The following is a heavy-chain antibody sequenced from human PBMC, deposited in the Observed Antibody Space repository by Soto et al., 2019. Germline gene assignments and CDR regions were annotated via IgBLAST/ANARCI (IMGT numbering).Heavy chain of an antibody. CDR3: ARDPSTVNKLIGVWFDP. Sequence: SVKVSCKASGDTFGRFTINWVRQAPGQGLEWMGGIKPISDTTTYAQRFQGRVTFTADASTSTVYMELSSLRSEDTAMYYCARDPSTVNKLIGVWFDPWGQGTLVTVSS. J-gene: IGHJ5*02. V-gene: IGHV1-69*13. D-gene: IGHD4-4*01. CDR2: IKPISDTT. CDR1: GDTFGRFT.